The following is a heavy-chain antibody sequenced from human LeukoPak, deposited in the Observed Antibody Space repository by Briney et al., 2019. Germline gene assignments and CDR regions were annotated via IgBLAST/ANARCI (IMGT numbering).Heavy chain of an antibody. Sequence: GASVKVSCKASGYTFTGYYMHWVRQAPGQGLEWMGWINPNSGGTNYAQKFQGRVTMTRDTSISTAYMELSRLRSDDTAVYYCARVHISAGPAAMPGTVNHYYYMDVWGKGTTVTISS. CDR3: ARVHISAGPAAMPGTVNHYYYMDV. J-gene: IGHJ6*03. V-gene: IGHV1-2*02. CDR2: INPNSGGT. D-gene: IGHD2-2*01. CDR1: GYTFTGYY.